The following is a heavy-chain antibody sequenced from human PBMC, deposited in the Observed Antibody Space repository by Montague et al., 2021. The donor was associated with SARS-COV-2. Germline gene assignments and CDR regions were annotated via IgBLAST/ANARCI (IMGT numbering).Heavy chain of an antibody. Sequence: SETLSLTCAVYGGSFSGYSWSWIRRPPGKGLEWIGQIYHSGSTNYNPTLKSRVTISVDTSKNKISLKLSSVTAADTALHYCRVVPAGIPKGPNFYYMDVWGKGTTVTVSS. CDR2: IYHSGST. CDR1: GGSFSGYS. V-gene: IGHV4-34*01. D-gene: IGHD2-2*02. J-gene: IGHJ6*03. CDR3: RVVPAGIPKGPNFYYMDV.